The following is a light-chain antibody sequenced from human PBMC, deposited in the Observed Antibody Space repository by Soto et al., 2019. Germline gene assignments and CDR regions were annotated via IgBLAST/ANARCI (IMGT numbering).Light chain of an antibody. CDR1: QSVSSSY. CDR2: GAS. Sequence: EIVLTQSPGTLSLSPGERATLSCRASQSVSSSYLAWYQQKPGQAPRLLIYGASSRATGIPDRFSGSGCGTDFTLTISRLEPEDFAVYSCQQYGSSPTFGQGTKVEIK. J-gene: IGKJ1*01. V-gene: IGKV3-20*01. CDR3: QQYGSSPT.